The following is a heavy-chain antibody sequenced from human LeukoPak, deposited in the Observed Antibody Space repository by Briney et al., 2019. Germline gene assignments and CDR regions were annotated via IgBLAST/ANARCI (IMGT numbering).Heavy chain of an antibody. J-gene: IGHJ4*02. CDR1: GFTFDDYA. D-gene: IGHD6-19*01. CDR3: AKGPYSSGWIFDY. CDR2: ISWNSGSI. Sequence: PGGSLRLSCAASGFTFDDYAMHWVRQAPGKGLEWVSGISWNSGSIGYADSVKGRFTISRDNAKNPLYLQMNSLRAEDTALYYCAKGPYSSGWIFDYWGQGTLVTVSS. V-gene: IGHV3-9*01.